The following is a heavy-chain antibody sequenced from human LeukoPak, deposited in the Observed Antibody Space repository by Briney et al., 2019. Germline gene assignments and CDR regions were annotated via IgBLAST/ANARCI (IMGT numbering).Heavy chain of an antibody. V-gene: IGHV3-23*01. CDR2: ISGSGGST. D-gene: IGHD3-10*01. J-gene: IGHJ4*02. CDR1: GFTFSSYG. Sequence: PGGSLRLSCAASGFTFSSYGMSWVRQAPGKGLEWVSAISGSGGSTYYADSVKGRFTISRDNSKNTLYLQMNSLRAEDTAVYYCAKDSGWFGELLWDYYFDYWGQGTLVTVSS. CDR3: AKDSGWFGELLWDYYFDY.